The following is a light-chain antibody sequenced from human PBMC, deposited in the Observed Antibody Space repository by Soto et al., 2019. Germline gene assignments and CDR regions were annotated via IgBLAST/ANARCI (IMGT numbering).Light chain of an antibody. V-gene: IGKV3-11*01. Sequence: EIVLTQSPATLSLSPGERATLSCRASQSVSSYLAWYQQKPGQAPRLLIYDASNRATGIPARFSGSGSGTEFTLTISSLQSEDFAVYYCQQYNNWPPITFGQRTRLEIK. J-gene: IGKJ5*01. CDR1: QSVSSY. CDR3: QQYNNWPPIT. CDR2: DAS.